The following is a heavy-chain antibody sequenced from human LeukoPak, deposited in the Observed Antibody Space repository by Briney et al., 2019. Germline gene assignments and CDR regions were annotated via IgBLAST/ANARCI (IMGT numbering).Heavy chain of an antibody. V-gene: IGHV1-18*01. CDR3: ARQEPEYHPELCDI. Sequence: GASVKVSCKASGYTLTSYGISWVRQAPGQGLERMGWISAYNGNTNYAQKLQGRVTMTTDTSTSTAYMELRSLRSDDTAVYYCARQEPEYHPELCDIWGQGTMVTVSS. CDR1: GYTLTSYG. CDR2: ISAYNGNT. J-gene: IGHJ3*02. D-gene: IGHD2-2*01.